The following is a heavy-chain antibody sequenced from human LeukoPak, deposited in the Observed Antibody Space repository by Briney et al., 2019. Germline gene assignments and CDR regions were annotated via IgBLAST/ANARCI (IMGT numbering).Heavy chain of an antibody. CDR1: GFTFSSYW. CDR3: ARVSVVVVAASDYFDY. D-gene: IGHD2-15*01. V-gene: IGHV3-7*01. Sequence: GGSLRLSCAASGFTFSSYWMSWVRQAPGKGLEWVANINQDGSEKYYVDSVKGRFTISRDNAKNSLYLQMNSLRAEDTAVYYCARVSVVVVAASDYFDYWGQGTLVTVSS. CDR2: INQDGSEK. J-gene: IGHJ4*02.